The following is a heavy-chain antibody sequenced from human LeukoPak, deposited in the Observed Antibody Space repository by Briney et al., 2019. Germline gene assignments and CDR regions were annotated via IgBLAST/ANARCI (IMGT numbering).Heavy chain of an antibody. V-gene: IGHV3-30*02. J-gene: IGHJ4*02. CDR1: GFTFSTYD. D-gene: IGHD3-10*01. Sequence: GGSLRLSCAASGFTFSTYDMHWVRQAPGKGLQWVAFIRSDGGNEHSADSVKGRFTISRDNSKNTLYLQMNSLRPEDTAMYYCAKGGYGSGSPTYHDYWVQGTLVTVSS. CDR2: IRSDGGNE. CDR3: AKGGYGSGSPTYHDY.